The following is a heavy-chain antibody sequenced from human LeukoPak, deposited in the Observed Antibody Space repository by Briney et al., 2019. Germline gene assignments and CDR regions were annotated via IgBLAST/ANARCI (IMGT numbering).Heavy chain of an antibody. J-gene: IGHJ4*02. CDR1: GYSFTNYW. CDR2: IYPGDSDT. D-gene: IGHD6-19*01. Sequence: GESLQISCKGSGYSFTNYWIGWVRQMPGKGLEWMGIIYPGDSDTTYSPSFQGQVTISADKSISTAYLQWSSLKASDTAMYYCARWEYSSGSQFWGQGTLVTVSS. CDR3: ARWEYSSGSQF. V-gene: IGHV5-51*01.